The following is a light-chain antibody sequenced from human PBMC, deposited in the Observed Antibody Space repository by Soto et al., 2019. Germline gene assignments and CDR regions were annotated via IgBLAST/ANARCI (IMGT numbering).Light chain of an antibody. CDR3: QQYNSWT. Sequence: DIQMTQSPSTLSASVGDRVTITCRASQSISSWLAWYQQKPGKAPKLLIYDASSLESGVPSRFRGSGYGKEFTLTISSLQPDDFATYYCQQYNSWTFGQGTKVEIK. J-gene: IGKJ1*01. V-gene: IGKV1-5*01. CDR2: DAS. CDR1: QSISSW.